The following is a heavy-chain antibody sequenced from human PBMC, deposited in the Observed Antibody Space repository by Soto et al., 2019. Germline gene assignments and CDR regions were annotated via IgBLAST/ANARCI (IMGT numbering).Heavy chain of an antibody. CDR3: ARVRAYCSSTSCYLLDY. CDR1: GGTFSSYT. V-gene: IGHV1-69*02. Sequence: KASCKASGGTFSSYTISWVRQAPGQGLEWMGIIIPILGIASYAQKFQGRVTITRDTSTSTAYMELSSLRSEDTAVYYCARVRAYCSSTSCYLLDYWGQGTLVTVSS. J-gene: IGHJ4*02. D-gene: IGHD2-2*01. CDR2: IIPILGIA.